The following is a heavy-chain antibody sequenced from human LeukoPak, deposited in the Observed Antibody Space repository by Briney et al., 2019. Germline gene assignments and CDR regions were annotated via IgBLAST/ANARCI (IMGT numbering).Heavy chain of an antibody. CDR2: IWYDGSNK. D-gene: IGHD5-18*01. CDR1: GFTFSSYG. V-gene: IGHV3-33*01. Sequence: GGSLRLSCAASGFTFSSYGMHWVRQAPGKGLEWVAVIWYDGSNKYYADSVKGRFTISRDNSKNTLYLQMNSLRAEDTAVYYCARAIQLWTSIGYWGQGTLVTVSS. CDR3: ARAIQLWTSIGY. J-gene: IGHJ4*02.